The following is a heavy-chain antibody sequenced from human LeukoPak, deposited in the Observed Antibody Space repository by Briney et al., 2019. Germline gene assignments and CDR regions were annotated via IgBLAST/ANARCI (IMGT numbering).Heavy chain of an antibody. CDR3: ARGGRRGPYSGSYGNFDY. CDR2: INHSGST. D-gene: IGHD6-6*01. J-gene: IGHJ4*02. V-gene: IGHV4-34*01. CDR1: GGSFSGYY. Sequence: KPSETLSLTCAVYGGSFSGYYWSWIRQPPGKGLEWIGEINHSGSTNYNPSLKSRVTISVDTSKNQFSLKLSSVTAADTAVYYCARGGRRGPYSGSYGNFDYWGQGTLVTVSS.